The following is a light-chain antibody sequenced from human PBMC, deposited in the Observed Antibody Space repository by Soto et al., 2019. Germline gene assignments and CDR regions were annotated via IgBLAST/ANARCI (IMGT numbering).Light chain of an antibody. V-gene: IGKV1-39*01. Sequence: DIPMTQSPSSLSASVGDRVTITCRASQSISSYLKWYQQKPGKAHKLLIYAAASLQSGVPSRFSGSGYETAVTLAISSLQPEDVATYYCEQRYSTPPTVGQGTKVEIK. CDR2: AAA. CDR1: QSISSY. J-gene: IGKJ1*01. CDR3: EQRYSTPPT.